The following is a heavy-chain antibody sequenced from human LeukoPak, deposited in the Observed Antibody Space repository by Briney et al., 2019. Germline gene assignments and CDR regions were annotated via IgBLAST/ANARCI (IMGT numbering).Heavy chain of an antibody. V-gene: IGHV3-21*01. J-gene: IGHJ3*02. Sequence: NPGGSLRLSCAASGFSFSSYEMNWVRQAPGKGLEWVSSITSSSSYIYYADSVKGRFTISRDNAKNSLYLQMNSLRAEDTAVYYCASYVWGTYRYSAFDIWGQGTKVTVSS. CDR2: ITSSSSYI. CDR3: ASYVWGTYRYSAFDI. CDR1: GFSFSSYE. D-gene: IGHD3-16*02.